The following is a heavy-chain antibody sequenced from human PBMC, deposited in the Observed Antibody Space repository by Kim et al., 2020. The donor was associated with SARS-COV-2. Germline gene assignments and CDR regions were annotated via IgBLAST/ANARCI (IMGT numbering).Heavy chain of an antibody. CDR1: GYTFNNYA. D-gene: IGHD2-15*01. J-gene: IGHJ4*02. CDR3: ARDIGYCSGGTCYSPYFDY. Sequence: ASVKVSCKASGYTFNNYAMNWLRQAPGQGLEWMGWINTRTGDAAYAQDFRGQFVFSLDTSVSTAFLQISSLKAEDTAVYYCARDIGYCSGGTCYSPYFDYWGQGTLVTVSS. CDR2: INTRTGDA. V-gene: IGHV7-4-1*02.